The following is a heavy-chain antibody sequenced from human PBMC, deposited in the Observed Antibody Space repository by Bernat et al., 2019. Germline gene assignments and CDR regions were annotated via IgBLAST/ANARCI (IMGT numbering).Heavy chain of an antibody. V-gene: IGHV3-11*05. J-gene: IGHJ4*02. CDR3: ARPSRYGDYRPFDS. Sequence: QVQLVESGGGLVKPGGSLRLSCAASGFTFSDYYMNWIRQAPGKGLEWISSISSSSTYTNYADSVKGRFTISRHNAKNSLYLQMNGLRAEDTAVYYCARPSRYGDYRPFDSWGQGTLVTVSS. CDR2: ISSSSTYT. D-gene: IGHD4-17*01. CDR1: GFTFSDYY.